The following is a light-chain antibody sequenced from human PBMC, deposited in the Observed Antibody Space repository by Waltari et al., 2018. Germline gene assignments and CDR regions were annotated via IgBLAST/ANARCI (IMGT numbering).Light chain of an antibody. CDR3: ASWDGSLGGVI. CDR2: RNN. V-gene: IGLV1-47*01. CDR1: HYNIGNYH. J-gene: IGLJ2*01. Sequence: QSVLSPPPSASGTPGQRVTITCSGSHYNIGNYHVYWYHQLPGTAPHLPIYRNNQRPSGVPDRFSGSKSGTSASLAISGLRSEDEADYYCASWDGSLGGVIFGGGTKLTVL.